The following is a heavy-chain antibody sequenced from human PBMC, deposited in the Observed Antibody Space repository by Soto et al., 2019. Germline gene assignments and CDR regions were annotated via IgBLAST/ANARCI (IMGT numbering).Heavy chain of an antibody. D-gene: IGHD2-8*01. CDR3: ARGLYCTNGVCFPKAPDFDY. CDR2: IWYDGSNK. CDR1: GFTFSSYG. J-gene: IGHJ4*02. V-gene: IGHV3-33*01. Sequence: GGSLRLSCAASGFTFSSYGMHWVRQAPGKGLEWVAVIWYDGSNKYYADSVKGRFTISRDNSKNTLYLQMNSLRAEDTAVYYCARGLYCTNGVCFPKAPDFDYWGQGTLVTVSS.